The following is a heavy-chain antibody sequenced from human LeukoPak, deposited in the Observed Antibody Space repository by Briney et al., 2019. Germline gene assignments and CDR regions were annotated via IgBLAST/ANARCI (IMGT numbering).Heavy chain of an antibody. D-gene: IGHD1-26*01. Sequence: ASVKVSCKASGYTFTSYDINWVRQATGQGLEWMGWMNPNSGNTGYAQKFQGRVTITRDTSISTAYMELSSLRSEDTAVYYCARDRVVGALSCFDYWGQGTLVTVSS. V-gene: IGHV1-8*03. J-gene: IGHJ4*02. CDR1: GYTFTSYD. CDR2: MNPNSGNT. CDR3: ARDRVVGALSCFDY.